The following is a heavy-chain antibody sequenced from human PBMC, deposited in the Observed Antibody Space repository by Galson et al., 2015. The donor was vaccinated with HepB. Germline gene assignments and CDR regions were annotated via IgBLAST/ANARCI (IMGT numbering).Heavy chain of an antibody. CDR1: GFTFSDYY. CDR3: ARRPRGTNDAFDI. Sequence: SLRLSCAASGFTFSDYYMSWIRQAPGKGLEWVSYISSSSSYTNYADSVKGRFTISRDNAKNSLYLQMNSLRAEDTAVYYCARRPRGTNDAFDIWGQVTMVTVSS. D-gene: IGHD2-8*01. J-gene: IGHJ3*02. V-gene: IGHV3-11*03. CDR2: ISSSSSYT.